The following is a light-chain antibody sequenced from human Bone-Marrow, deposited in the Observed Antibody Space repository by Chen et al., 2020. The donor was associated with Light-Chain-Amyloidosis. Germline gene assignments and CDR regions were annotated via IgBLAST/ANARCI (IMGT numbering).Light chain of an antibody. J-gene: IGKJ1*01. CDR1: QNIYNY. CDR3: QQYSKYPRT. Sequence: DIQMTQSPSTLSASVGDRVIITCRASQNIYNYLAWYQQKPGKTPNLLIFQASSLESGVPSRFSGGGSETEFTLTISSLQPDDFATYYCQQYSKYPRTFGRGTKVEIQ. CDR2: QAS. V-gene: IGKV1-5*03.